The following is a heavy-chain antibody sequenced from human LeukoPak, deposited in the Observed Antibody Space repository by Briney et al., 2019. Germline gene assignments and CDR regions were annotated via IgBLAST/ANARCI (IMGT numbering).Heavy chain of an antibody. J-gene: IGHJ4*02. CDR3: AGVLRYFDWLFDY. V-gene: IGHV3-23*01. CDR2: ISGSGGST. CDR1: GFTVSSNY. D-gene: IGHD3-9*01. Sequence: GGSLRLSCAASGFTVSSNYMSWVRQAPGEGLEWVSAISGSGGSTYYADSVKGRFTISRDNSKNTLYLQMNSLRAEDTAVYYCAGVLRYFDWLFDYWGQGTLVTVSS.